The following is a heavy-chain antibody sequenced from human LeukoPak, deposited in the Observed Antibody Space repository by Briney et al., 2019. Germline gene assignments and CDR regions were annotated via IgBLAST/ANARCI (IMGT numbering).Heavy chain of an antibody. J-gene: IGHJ4*02. CDR2: ISAYNGNT. V-gene: IGHV1-18*01. D-gene: IGHD6-13*01. CDR3: ARGRIAAAGTAYYFDY. CDR1: GCTFTSYG. Sequence: ASVKVSCKASGCTFTSYGISWVRQAPGQGLEWMGWISAYNGNTNYAQKLQGRVTMTTDTSTGTAYMELRSLRSDDTAVYYCARGRIAAAGTAYYFDYWGQGTLVTVSS.